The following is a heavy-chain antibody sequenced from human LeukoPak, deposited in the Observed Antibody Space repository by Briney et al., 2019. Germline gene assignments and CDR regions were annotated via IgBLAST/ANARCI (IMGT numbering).Heavy chain of an antibody. D-gene: IGHD3-10*01. CDR1: GFTFSSYG. J-gene: IGHJ4*02. Sequence: PGGSLRLSCAASGFTFSSYGMSWVRQAPGKGLEWVSAISGSGGSTYYADSVKGRFTISRDNSKNTLYLQMNSLRAEDTAVYYCAKDVAMVRGVTVIDYWGQGTLVTVSS. CDR2: ISGSGGST. V-gene: IGHV3-23*01. CDR3: AKDVAMVRGVTVIDY.